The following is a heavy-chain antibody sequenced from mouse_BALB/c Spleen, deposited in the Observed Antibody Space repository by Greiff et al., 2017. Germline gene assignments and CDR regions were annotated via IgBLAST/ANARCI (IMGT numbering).Heavy chain of an antibody. CDR2: ISYSGST. CDR3: ARHDGYYYWYFDV. V-gene: IGHV3-2*02. D-gene: IGHD2-3*01. CDR1: GYSITSDYA. J-gene: IGHJ1*01. Sequence: EVQLVESGPGLVKPSQSLSLTCTVTGYSITSDYAWNWIRQFPGNKLEWMGYISYSGSTSYNPSLKSRISITRDTSKNQFFLQLNSVTTEDTATYNCARHDGYYYWYFDVWGAGTTVTVSS.